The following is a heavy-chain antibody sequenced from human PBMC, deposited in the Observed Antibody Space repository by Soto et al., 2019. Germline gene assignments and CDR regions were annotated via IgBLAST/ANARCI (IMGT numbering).Heavy chain of an antibody. V-gene: IGHV1-18*01. J-gene: IGHJ4*02. Sequence: QVQLVQSGPEVKKPGASVKVSCTASGYTFTRHGFSWVRQAPGQGLEWMGWISTYNVNTHYARKFQGRVTMTADTSASTVYMELTSLRPEDTAIYFCAREGRIGWLGIDHWGQGTLVTVSS. CDR1: GYTFTRHG. CDR2: ISTYNVNT. D-gene: IGHD6-19*01. CDR3: AREGRIGWLGIDH.